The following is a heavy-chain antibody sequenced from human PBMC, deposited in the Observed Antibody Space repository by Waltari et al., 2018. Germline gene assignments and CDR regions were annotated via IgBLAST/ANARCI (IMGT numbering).Heavy chain of an antibody. CDR2: LRSKAYGGTT. Sequence: EVQLVESGGGLVQPGRSLRLSCTASGFTFGDYAMSWVRQAQGKGLEWVGFLRSKAYGGTTEYAASVKGSFTISTDYSTAIAYLPMSSLKTEDTAVYYCTRGVVYYYFDYWGQGTLVTVSS. CDR1: GFTFGDYA. V-gene: IGHV3-49*04. J-gene: IGHJ4*02. CDR3: TRGVVYYYFDY. D-gene: IGHD2-8*02.